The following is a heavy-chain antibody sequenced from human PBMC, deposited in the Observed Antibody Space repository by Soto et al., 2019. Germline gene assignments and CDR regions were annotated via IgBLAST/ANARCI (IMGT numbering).Heavy chain of an antibody. V-gene: IGHV4-31*03. D-gene: IGHD3-16*02. CDR2: ICYSGST. CDR1: GGSISGGGYY. J-gene: IGHJ6*02. Sequence: TLSLTCTVSGGSISGGGYYWSWIRQHPGKGLEWIGYICYSGSTYYSPYLKSRVTISVDTSKNQFYLKLSSVTAADTAVYYCARDASLGELSFYGMDVWGQGTTVPVSS. CDR3: ARDASLGELSFYGMDV.